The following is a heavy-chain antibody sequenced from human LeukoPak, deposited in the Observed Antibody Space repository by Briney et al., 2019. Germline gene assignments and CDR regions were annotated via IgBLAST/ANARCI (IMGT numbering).Heavy chain of an antibody. CDR1: GFTFSSYS. Sequence: GGSLRLSCAASGFTFSSYSMNWVRQAPGKGLEWVSSISRSSSYIYYADSVKGRFTISRDSAKNSLYLQMNSLRAEDTAVYYCARGWFGDREGYYYGMDVWGQGTPVTVSS. V-gene: IGHV3-21*01. J-gene: IGHJ6*02. CDR2: ISRSSSYI. D-gene: IGHD3-10*01. CDR3: ARGWFGDREGYYYGMDV.